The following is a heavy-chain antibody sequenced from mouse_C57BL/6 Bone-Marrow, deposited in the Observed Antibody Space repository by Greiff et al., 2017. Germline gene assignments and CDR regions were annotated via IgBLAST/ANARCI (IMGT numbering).Heavy chain of an antibody. CDR1: GYTFTSYG. D-gene: IGHD1-1*01. CDR2: IYPRSGNT. V-gene: IGHV1-81*01. CDR3: ARAVYYGSGDWYFDV. Sequence: VQLQQSGAELARPGASVKLSCKASGYTFTSYGISWVKQRTGQGLEWIGEIYPRSGNTYYNEKFKGKATLTADKSSSTAYMELRSLTSEDSAVYFCARAVYYGSGDWYFDVGGTGTTVTVSA. J-gene: IGHJ1*03.